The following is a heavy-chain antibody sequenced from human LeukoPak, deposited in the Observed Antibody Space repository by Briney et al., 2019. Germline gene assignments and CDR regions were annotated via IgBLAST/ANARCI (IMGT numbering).Heavy chain of an antibody. CDR2: ISSSSSYI. Sequence: PGGSLRLSCAASGFTFSSYSMNWVRQAPGKGLEWVSSISSSSSYIYYADSVKGRFTISRDNAKNSLYLQMNRLRAEDTAVYYCARDFVGAPYGSGFDYWGQGTLVTVSS. J-gene: IGHJ4*02. V-gene: IGHV3-21*01. D-gene: IGHD3-10*01. CDR3: ARDFVGAPYGSGFDY. CDR1: GFTFSSYS.